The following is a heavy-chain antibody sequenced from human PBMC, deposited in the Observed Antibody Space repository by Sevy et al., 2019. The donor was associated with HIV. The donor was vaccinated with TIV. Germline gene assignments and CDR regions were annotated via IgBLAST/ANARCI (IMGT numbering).Heavy chain of an antibody. CDR3: ARWVAGGSGIDS. CDR1: GGSINSYF. D-gene: IGHD3-10*01. Sequence: SETLSLTCTVSGGSINSYFWSWIRQPPGKGLEWIGYIYYSGSTNYNPSLKSRLTISLDTSKNQFSLKLSSVTAADTAVYYCARWVAGGSGIDSWRQGTLVTVSS. J-gene: IGHJ4*02. V-gene: IGHV4-59*08. CDR2: IYYSGST.